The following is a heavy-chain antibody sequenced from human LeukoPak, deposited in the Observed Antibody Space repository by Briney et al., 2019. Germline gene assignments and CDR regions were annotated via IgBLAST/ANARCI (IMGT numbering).Heavy chain of an antibody. Sequence: ASVRVSCKASGYPFSAHFLNWVRQAPGQGLEWMGNIDTTTGNPRYAQDFTGRFVFSLDTSVSTAYLQITSLKADDTAAYYCVRGTPTPGMDYWGQGTQVTVSS. CDR3: VRGTPTPGMDY. CDR2: IDTTTGNP. J-gene: IGHJ4*02. D-gene: IGHD3-10*01. CDR1: GYPFSAHF. V-gene: IGHV7-4-1*02.